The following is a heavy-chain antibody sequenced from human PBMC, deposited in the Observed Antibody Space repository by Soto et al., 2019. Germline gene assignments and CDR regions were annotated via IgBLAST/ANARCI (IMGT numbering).Heavy chain of an antibody. V-gene: IGHV1-2*04. D-gene: IGHD3-10*01. CDR1: GYTFIGYY. CDR3: ARVGGGLASLGYYGMDV. Sequence: ASVKVSCKASGYTFIGYYIHWVRQAPGQGLEWMGWINPNSGGTNYAQRFQGWVTMTRDRSISTAYMELSRLKSDDTTVYYCARVGGGLASLGYYGMDVWGQGTTVTV. J-gene: IGHJ6*02. CDR2: INPNSGGT.